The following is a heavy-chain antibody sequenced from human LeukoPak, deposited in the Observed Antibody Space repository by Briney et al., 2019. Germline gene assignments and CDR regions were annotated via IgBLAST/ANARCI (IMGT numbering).Heavy chain of an antibody. CDR1: GYTFTSYG. J-gene: IGHJ5*02. CDR3: ARDQRYCSGGSCYPDWFDP. V-gene: IGHV1-18*01. Sequence: GASVKVSCKASGYTFTSYGISWVRQAPGQGLEWMGWISAYNGNTNYAQKLQGRVTMTTDTSTSTAYMELRSLRSDDTAVYHCARDQRYCSGGSCYPDWFDPWGQGTLVTVSS. D-gene: IGHD2-15*01. CDR2: ISAYNGNT.